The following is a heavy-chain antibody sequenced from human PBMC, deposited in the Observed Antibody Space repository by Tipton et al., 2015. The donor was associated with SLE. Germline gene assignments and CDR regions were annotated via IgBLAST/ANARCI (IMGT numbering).Heavy chain of an antibody. J-gene: IGHJ4*02. CDR3: ARDGYSSSAFDY. Sequence: TLSLTCTVSGGSISSYYWSWIRQPAGKGLEWIGRIYTSGSTNYNPSLKSRVTMSVDTSKNQFSLQLNSVTPEDTAVYYCARDGYSSSAFDYWGQGTLVTVSS. D-gene: IGHD6-13*01. V-gene: IGHV4-4*07. CDR1: GGSISSYY. CDR2: IYTSGST.